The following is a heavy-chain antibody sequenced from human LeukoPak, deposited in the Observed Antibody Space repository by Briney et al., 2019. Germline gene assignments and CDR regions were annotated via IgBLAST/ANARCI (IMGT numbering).Heavy chain of an antibody. CDR1: GGSISSYY. CDR2: IYYSGST. CDR3: ARGYYGDYGGHYYYGMDV. Sequence: SETLSLTCTVSGGSISSYYWSWIRQSPGKGLEWIGYIYYSGSTNYNPSLKSRVTISVDTSKNQFSLKLSSVTAADTAVYYCARGYYGDYGGHYYYGMDVWGQGTTVTVSS. J-gene: IGHJ6*02. D-gene: IGHD4-17*01. V-gene: IGHV4-59*01.